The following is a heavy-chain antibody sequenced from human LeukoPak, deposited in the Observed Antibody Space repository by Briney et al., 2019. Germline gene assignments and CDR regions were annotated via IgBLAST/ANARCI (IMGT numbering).Heavy chain of an antibody. D-gene: IGHD6-13*01. CDR1: GYTFTSYY. CDR2: INPSAGGT. CDR3: ARDRRSSGWFLSHFDY. Sequence: ASVKVSCKASGYTFTSYYIHWVRLAPGQGLQWMCIINPSAGGTVYAQSFQGRVSMTRDTSTSTVFMELSSLRPDDTAVYFCARDRRSSGWFLSHFDYWGQGALVTVSS. J-gene: IGHJ4*02. V-gene: IGHV1-46*01.